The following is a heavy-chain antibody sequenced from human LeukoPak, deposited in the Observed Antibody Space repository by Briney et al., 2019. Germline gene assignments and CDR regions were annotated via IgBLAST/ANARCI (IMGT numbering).Heavy chain of an antibody. CDR1: GGSFSGYY. J-gene: IGHJ5*02. CDR2: INHSGST. V-gene: IGHV4-34*01. CDR3: ARGFFRTAMVRNWFDP. D-gene: IGHD5-18*01. Sequence: PSETLSLTCAVYGGSFSGYYWSWIRQPPGKGLEWIGEINHSGSTNYNPSLKNRVTISVDTSKNQFSLKLSSVTAADTAVYYCARGFFRTAMVRNWFDPWGQGTLVTVSS.